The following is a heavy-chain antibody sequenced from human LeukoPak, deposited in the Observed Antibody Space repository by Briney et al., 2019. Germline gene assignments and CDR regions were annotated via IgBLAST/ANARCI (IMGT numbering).Heavy chain of an antibody. V-gene: IGHV3-11*05. J-gene: IGHJ6*02. D-gene: IGHD3-16*01. Sequence: PGGSLRLSCAASGFTFSAHYMSWIRQAPGKGLEWISHTSTSGTSTNHADPVKGRFTISRDDAKNSLDLQMDSLRAEDTAVYYCARGHLVLDVWGRGTTVTVSS. CDR2: TSTSGTST. CDR1: GFTFSAHY. CDR3: ARGHLVLDV.